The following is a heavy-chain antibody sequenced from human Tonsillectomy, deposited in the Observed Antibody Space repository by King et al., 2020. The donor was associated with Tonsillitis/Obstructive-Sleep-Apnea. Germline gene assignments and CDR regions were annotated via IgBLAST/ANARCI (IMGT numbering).Heavy chain of an antibody. D-gene: IGHD1-7*01. CDR2: IGGKTDGVTT. CDR3: TTRPISGITGNY. J-gene: IGHJ4*02. CDR1: GFTLSNAW. V-gene: IGHV3-15*04. Sequence: VQLVESGGGLVKPGGSLRLSCAASGFTLSNAWMSWVRQAPGKGLEWVGRIGGKTDGVTTDYAAPVKGRFTVSRDDSKNTLYLEMNSLKTEDTGVYFCTTRPISGITGNYWGQGTLVTVSS.